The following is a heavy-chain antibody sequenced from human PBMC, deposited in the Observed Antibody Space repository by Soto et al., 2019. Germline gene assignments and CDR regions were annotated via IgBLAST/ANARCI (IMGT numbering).Heavy chain of an antibody. V-gene: IGHV4-30-4*01. J-gene: IGHJ3*02. CDR1: GGSISSGDYY. D-gene: IGHD4-17*01. CDR2: IYYSGRN. CDR3: ARDRDYCDYVGGFDI. Sequence: QVQLQESGPGLVKPSQTLSLTCTVSGGSISSGDYYWSWIRQPPGKGLEWIGYIYYSGRNYYNPSRRSRVTISVDASRNQFSLRLSAVTAADTAVYYCARDRDYCDYVGGFDIWGQGTMVTVSS.